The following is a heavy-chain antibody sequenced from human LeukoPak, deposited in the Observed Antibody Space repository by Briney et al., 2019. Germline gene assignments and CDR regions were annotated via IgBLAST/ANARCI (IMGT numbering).Heavy chain of an antibody. CDR2: INPSGGST. D-gene: IGHD2-2*01. CDR3: ARAGADIVVVPAASAYYYYYMDV. J-gene: IGHJ6*03. Sequence: GASVKVSCKASGYTFTSYYMHWVRQAPGQGLEWMGIINPSGGSTSYAQKFQGRVTMTRDMSTSTAHMELSSLRSEDTAVYYCARAGADIVVVPAASAYYYYYMDVWGKGTTVTVPS. V-gene: IGHV1-46*01. CDR1: GYTFTSYY.